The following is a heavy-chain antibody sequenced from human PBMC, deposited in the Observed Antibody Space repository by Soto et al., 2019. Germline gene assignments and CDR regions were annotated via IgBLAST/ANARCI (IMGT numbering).Heavy chain of an antibody. J-gene: IGHJ4*02. D-gene: IGHD2-8*02. CDR2: IYYRGNA. Sequence: QLQLQESGPGLVKPSETLSLTCSVSDDSINSDKYYWGWIRQPPGKGLEWIGSIYYRGNAYYNPSLQTRGTISLDKSKSQFSLKLNSVPAADSAVYFCARLEVLATISYYFDSWGPGALVTVSS. CDR1: DDSINSDKYY. CDR3: ARLEVLATISYYFDS. V-gene: IGHV4-39*01.